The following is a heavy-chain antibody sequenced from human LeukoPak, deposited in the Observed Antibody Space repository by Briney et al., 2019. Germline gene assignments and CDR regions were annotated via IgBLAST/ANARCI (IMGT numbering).Heavy chain of an antibody. CDR2: MNPSGGST. Sequence: ASVKVSCKASGYTFTSYYMHWVRQAPGQGLEWMGIMNPSGGSTSYAQKFQGRVTMTRDTSTSTVYMELSSLRSEDTAVYYCARDVTICGVETHNELDYWGQGTLVTVSS. CDR3: ARDVTICGVETHNELDY. CDR1: GYTFTSYY. D-gene: IGHD3-3*01. V-gene: IGHV1-46*01. J-gene: IGHJ4*02.